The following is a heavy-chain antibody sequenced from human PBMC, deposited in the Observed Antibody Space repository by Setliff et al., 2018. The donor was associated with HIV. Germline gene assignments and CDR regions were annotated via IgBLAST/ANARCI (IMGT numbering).Heavy chain of an antibody. CDR3: ARVLKGYSSSYEAFDI. V-gene: IGHV1-69*04. Sequence: SVKVSCKASGGTFSSYAVSYLRQAPGQGLEWMGIINPSDNRTYYAQKFHGRVTITADKSTSTVYMELSSLRSEDTAMYYCARVLKGYSSSYEAFDIWGQGTKVTVSS. D-gene: IGHD6-13*01. CDR2: INPSDNRT. CDR1: GGTFSSYA. J-gene: IGHJ3*02.